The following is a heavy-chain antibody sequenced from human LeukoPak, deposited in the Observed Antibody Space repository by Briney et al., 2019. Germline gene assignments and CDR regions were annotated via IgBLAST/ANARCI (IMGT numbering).Heavy chain of an antibody. V-gene: IGHV3-74*03. CDR2: IDSDGGST. CDR1: GFTFSGYW. D-gene: IGHD1-26*01. Sequence: GGSLRLSCTASGFTFSGYWMNWVRQAPGKGLVWVSRIDSDGGSTTYADSVKGRFTISRDNAKNTLYLQMTSLRAEDTAVYYCARGGSGNFYYWGQGTLVTLST. CDR3: ARGGSGNFYY. J-gene: IGHJ4*02.